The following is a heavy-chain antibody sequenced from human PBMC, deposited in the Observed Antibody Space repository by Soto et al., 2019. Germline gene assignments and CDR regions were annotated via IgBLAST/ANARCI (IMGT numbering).Heavy chain of an antibody. D-gene: IGHD3-3*01. J-gene: IGHJ4*02. CDR1: GYGFTGYG. Sequence: ASLNVSCKTSGYGFTGYGIGWVRQDPGQGLEWMGWISAYNGNTNYAQKLQGRVTMTTDTSTSTAYMELRSLRSDDTAVYYCARAKQAIFGVVIYFDYWGQGTLVNVSS. V-gene: IGHV1-18*01. CDR2: ISAYNGNT. CDR3: ARAKQAIFGVVIYFDY.